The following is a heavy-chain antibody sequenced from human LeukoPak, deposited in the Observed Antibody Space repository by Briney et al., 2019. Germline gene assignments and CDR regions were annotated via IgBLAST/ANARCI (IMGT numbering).Heavy chain of an antibody. D-gene: IGHD6-6*01. V-gene: IGHV1-69*05. J-gene: IGHJ3*02. CDR2: IIPIFGTA. Sequence: SVKVSCKASGYTFTSYDINWVRQATGQGLEWMGGIIPIFGTANYAQKFQGRVTITTDESTSTAYMELSSLRSEDTAVYYCAREIAGSSSGGHDAFDIWGQGTMVTVSS. CDR1: GYTFTSYD. CDR3: AREIAGSSSGGHDAFDI.